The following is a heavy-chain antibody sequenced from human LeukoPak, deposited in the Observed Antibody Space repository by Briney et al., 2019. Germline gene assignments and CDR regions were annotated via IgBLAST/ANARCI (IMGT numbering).Heavy chain of an antibody. CDR3: ARGGRQLWFIHYGMDV. D-gene: IGHD5-18*01. CDR1: GGSISSGSYY. CDR2: IYYSGST. J-gene: IGHJ6*02. Sequence: SETLSLTCTVSGGSISSGSYYWSWIRQPPGKGLEWIGYIYYSGSTYYNPSLKSRVTISVDTSKNQFSLKLSSVTAADTAVYYCARGGRQLWFIHYGMDVWGQGTTVTVSS. V-gene: IGHV4-61*01.